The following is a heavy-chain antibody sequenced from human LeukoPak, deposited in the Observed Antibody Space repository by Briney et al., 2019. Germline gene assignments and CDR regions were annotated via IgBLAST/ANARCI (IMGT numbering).Heavy chain of an antibody. CDR2: ISAYNGDT. CDR1: GYTFSNYG. D-gene: IGHD3-22*01. Sequence: ASVKVSCKASGYTFSNYGISWLRQALGQGLEWMGWISAYNGDTKYLQNLQGRVTMTTDTSTSTAYMELRSLTSDDTAVYYCARDNPYYYLYWGQGTLVTVSS. CDR3: ARDNPYYYLY. V-gene: IGHV1-18*01. J-gene: IGHJ4*02.